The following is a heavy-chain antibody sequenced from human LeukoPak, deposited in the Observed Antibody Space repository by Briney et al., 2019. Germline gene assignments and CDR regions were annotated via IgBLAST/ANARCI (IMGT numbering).Heavy chain of an antibody. D-gene: IGHD5-12*01. V-gene: IGHV4-61*05. J-gene: IGHJ5*02. CDR3: ARGGGNSGSATDR. Sequence: SETLSLTCTVSGGSIRSSAYYWGWIRQPPGRGLEWIGYIYYSGTTNYNPSLKSRVTISVDTSKNQFSLKLSSVTAADTAVYYCARGGGNSGSATDRWGQGTLVTVSS. CDR1: GGSIRSSAYY. CDR2: IYYSGTT.